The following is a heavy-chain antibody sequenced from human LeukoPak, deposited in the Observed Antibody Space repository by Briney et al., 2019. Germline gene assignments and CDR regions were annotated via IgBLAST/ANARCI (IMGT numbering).Heavy chain of an antibody. V-gene: IGHV4-59*01. D-gene: IGHD3-10*01. J-gene: IGHJ6*03. CDR1: GGSISSYY. Sequence: SETLSLTCTVSGGSISSYYWSWIRQPPGKGLEWIGYVHYSGSTNYNPSLKSRVTISVDTSKNQFSLKLSSVTTADTAVYCCARVEEGYGSGRRGNFYYYYMDVWGKGTTVTISS. CDR3: ARVEEGYGSGRRGNFYYYYMDV. CDR2: VHYSGST.